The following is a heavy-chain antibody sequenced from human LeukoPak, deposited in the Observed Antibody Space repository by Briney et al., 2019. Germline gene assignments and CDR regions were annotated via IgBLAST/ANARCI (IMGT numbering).Heavy chain of an antibody. CDR3: ARGYGSGSYLSYYYYYMDV. Sequence: PSETLSLTCTVSGGSIRSSGYYWGWIRQPPGKGLEWIGSIYHSGSTYYNPSLKSRVTISVDTSKNQFSLKLSSVTAADTAVYYCARGYGSGSYLSYYYYYMDVWGKGTTVTVSS. CDR2: IYHSGST. D-gene: IGHD3-10*01. CDR1: GGSIRSSGYY. J-gene: IGHJ6*03. V-gene: IGHV4-39*07.